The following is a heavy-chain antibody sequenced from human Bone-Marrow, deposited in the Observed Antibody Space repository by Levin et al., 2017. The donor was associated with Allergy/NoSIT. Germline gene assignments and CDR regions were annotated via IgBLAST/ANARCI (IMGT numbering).Heavy chain of an antibody. D-gene: IGHD2-21*02. CDR1: GFTFSSYA. V-gene: IGHV3-23*01. CDR3: AKNGPCGGDCYFDFDY. J-gene: IGHJ4*02. Sequence: GESLKISCAASGFTFSSYAMSWVRQAPGKGLEWVSAISGSGGSTYYADSVKGRFTISRDNSKNTLYLQMNSLRAEDTAVYYCAKNGPCGGDCYFDFDYWGQGTLVTVSS. CDR2: ISGSGGST.